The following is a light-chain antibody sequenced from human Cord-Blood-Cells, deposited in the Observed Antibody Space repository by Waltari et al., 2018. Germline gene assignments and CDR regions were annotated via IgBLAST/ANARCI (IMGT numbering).Light chain of an antibody. V-gene: IGLV2-14*01. CDR3: SSYTSSSNVV. J-gene: IGLJ2*01. CDR1: SSDVGGYNY. Sequence: QSALTQPASVSGSPGQSITISCTGTSSDVGGYNYVSWYQQHPGKAPKLVIYDVSNRPSGVSNGFSGSKSGNTASLTISGLQAEDEADYYCSSYTSSSNVVFGGGTKLTVL. CDR2: DVS.